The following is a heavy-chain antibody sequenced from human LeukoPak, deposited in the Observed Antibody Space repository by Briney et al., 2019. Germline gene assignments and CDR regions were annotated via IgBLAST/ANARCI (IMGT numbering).Heavy chain of an antibody. D-gene: IGHD6-6*01. Sequence: ASVKVSCKVSGYTLTELSMHWVRQAPGKGLEWMGGFDPEDGETIYAQKFQGRVTMTEDTSTDTAYMELSSLRSEDTAVYYCARGSQLLYSSSYYYYYGMDVWGQGTTVTVSS. V-gene: IGHV1-24*01. J-gene: IGHJ6*02. CDR3: ARGSQLLYSSSYYYYYGMDV. CDR1: GYTLTELS. CDR2: FDPEDGET.